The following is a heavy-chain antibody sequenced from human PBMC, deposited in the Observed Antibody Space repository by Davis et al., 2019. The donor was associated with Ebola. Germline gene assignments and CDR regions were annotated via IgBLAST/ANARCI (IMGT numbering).Heavy chain of an antibody. CDR1: GGTFSSYA. V-gene: IGHV1-69*13. Sequence: AASVKVSCKASGGTFSSYAISWVRQAPGQGLEWMGGIIPFFGTANYAQKFQGRVTITADESTGTAYMELSSLRSEDTAVYYCARAPGGYSYADWGQGTLVTVSS. D-gene: IGHD5-18*01. CDR2: IIPFFGTA. CDR3: ARAPGGYSYAD. J-gene: IGHJ4*02.